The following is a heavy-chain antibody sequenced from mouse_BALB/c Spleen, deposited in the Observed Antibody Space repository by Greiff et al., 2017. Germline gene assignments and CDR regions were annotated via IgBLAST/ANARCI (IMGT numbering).Heavy chain of an antibody. CDR3: ARGIRRVFYFDY. CDR2: IDPANGNT. CDR1: GFNIKDTY. Sequence: EVKLMESGAELVKPGASVKLSCTASGFNIKDTYMHWVKQRPEQGLEWIGRIDPANGNTKYDPKFQGKATITADTSSNTAYLQLSSLTSEDTAVYYCARGIRRVFYFDYWGQGTTLTVSS. J-gene: IGHJ2*01. V-gene: IGHV14-3*02.